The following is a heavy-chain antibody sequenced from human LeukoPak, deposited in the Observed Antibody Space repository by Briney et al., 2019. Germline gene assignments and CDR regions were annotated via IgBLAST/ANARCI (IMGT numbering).Heavy chain of an antibody. J-gene: IGHJ4*02. CDR2: IHTSGTT. D-gene: IGHD5-18*01. Sequence: SETLSLTCTVSGGSITSYYWNWIRQAPGKGLEWVGNIHTSGTTLYNPSLRSRATISVDTSRSQFTLRLSSVTAADTAVYYCASSPRRDYTNGYARNFDSWGQGTLLTVSS. CDR1: GGSITSYY. V-gene: IGHV4-4*09. CDR3: ASSPRRDYTNGYARNFDS.